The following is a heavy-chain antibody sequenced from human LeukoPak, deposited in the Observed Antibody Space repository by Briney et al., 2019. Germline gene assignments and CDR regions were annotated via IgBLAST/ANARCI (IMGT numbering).Heavy chain of an antibody. D-gene: IGHD6-13*01. CDR3: SESGGGAAGTFDY. CDR2: ISGSGGST. V-gene: IGHV3-23*01. J-gene: IGHJ4*02. Sequence: GGSLRLSCAASGFTFSSYAMRWVPQAPGKGLEWVSAISGSGGSTYYADSVKGRFTISRDNSKNTLYLQMNSLRAEDPAVYYCSESGGGAAGTFDYWGQGTLVTVSS. CDR1: GFTFSSYA.